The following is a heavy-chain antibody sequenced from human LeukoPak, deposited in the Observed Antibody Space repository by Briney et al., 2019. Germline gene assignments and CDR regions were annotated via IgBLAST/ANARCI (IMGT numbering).Heavy chain of an antibody. Sequence: SVKVSCKASGGTFSSYAISWVRQAPGQGLEWMGGIIPIFGTANYAQKFQGRVTITADESTSTAYMELSSLRSEDTAVYYCASSTGELPYSGSYFRGINWFDPWGQGTLVTVSS. CDR1: GGTFSSYA. CDR2: IIPIFGTA. D-gene: IGHD1-26*01. CDR3: ASSTGELPYSGSYFRGINWFDP. V-gene: IGHV1-69*13. J-gene: IGHJ5*02.